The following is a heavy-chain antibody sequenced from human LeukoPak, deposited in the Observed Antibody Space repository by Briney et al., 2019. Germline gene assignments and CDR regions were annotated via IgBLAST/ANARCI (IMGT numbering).Heavy chain of an antibody. CDR1: GFTFSSSA. Sequence: GGSLRLSCAASGFTFSSSAMSWVRQAPGKGLEWVSAISGSGGTTYYADSVKGRFTISRDNSKNTLYLQMNSLRAEDTAVYYCAKCMAVGMYYFDYWGRGTLVTVSS. V-gene: IGHV3-23*01. CDR3: AKCMAVGMYYFDY. CDR2: ISGSGGTT. J-gene: IGHJ4*02. D-gene: IGHD2-2*01.